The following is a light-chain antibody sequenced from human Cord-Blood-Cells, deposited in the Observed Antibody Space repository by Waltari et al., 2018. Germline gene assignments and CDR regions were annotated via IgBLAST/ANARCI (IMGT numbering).Light chain of an antibody. CDR1: SSDVGGYNY. CDR3: SSYTSSSTWV. J-gene: IGLJ3*02. CDR2: DVS. V-gene: IGLV2-14*01. Sequence: QSALTQPASVSGSPGQSITISCTGTSSDVGGYNYVSWYQQHPGKGPKLMIHDVSKRPSGVSNRFSGSKSRNTASLTISGLQAEDEADYYCSSYTSSSTWVFGGGTKLTVL.